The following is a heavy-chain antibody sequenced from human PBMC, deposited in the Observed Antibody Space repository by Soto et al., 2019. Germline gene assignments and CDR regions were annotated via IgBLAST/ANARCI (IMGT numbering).Heavy chain of an antibody. J-gene: IGHJ5*02. Sequence: PGGSLRLSCTASGFKFSDYAITWVRQAPGEGLEWVSVISGSGGVTYFADSVKGRFTVSRDNSKNTVFLQLNNVRVEDSAVYFCAKVVCYYYGWFDTWGLGPPVTDSS. V-gene: IGHV3-23*01. CDR1: GFKFSDYA. CDR3: AKVVCYYYGWFDT. CDR2: ISGSGGVT. D-gene: IGHD3-22*01.